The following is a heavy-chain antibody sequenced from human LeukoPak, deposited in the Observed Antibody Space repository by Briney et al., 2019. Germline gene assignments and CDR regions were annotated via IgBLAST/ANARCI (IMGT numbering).Heavy chain of an antibody. CDR1: GYTLTELS. J-gene: IGHJ6*02. V-gene: IGHV1-24*01. CDR2: FDPEDGET. CDR3: ATDDPTRLPGIAAAGSYYYYGMDV. Sequence: ASVKVSCKVSGYTLTELSMHWVRQAPGKGLEWMGGFDPEDGETIYAQKFQGRVTMTEDTSTDTAYMELSSLRSEDTAVYYCATDDPTRLPGIAAAGSYYYYGMDVWGQGTTVTVSS. D-gene: IGHD6-13*01.